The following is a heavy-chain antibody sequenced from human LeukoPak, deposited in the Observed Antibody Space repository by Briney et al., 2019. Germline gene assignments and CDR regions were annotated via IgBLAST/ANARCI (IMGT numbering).Heavy chain of an antibody. CDR1: GFTFSSYG. D-gene: IGHD6-13*01. Sequence: PGRSLRLSCAASGFTFSSYGMHWVRQAPGKGLEWVAVIWYDGSNKYYADSVKGRFSISRDNSKNTLYLQMNSLRAEDTAVYYCARESVKSAAEVYFDSWGQGTLVTVSS. CDR3: ARESVKSAAEVYFDS. J-gene: IGHJ4*02. CDR2: IWYDGSNK. V-gene: IGHV3-33*01.